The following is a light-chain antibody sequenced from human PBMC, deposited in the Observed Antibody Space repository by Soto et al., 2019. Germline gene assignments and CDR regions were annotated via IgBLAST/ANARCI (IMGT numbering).Light chain of an antibody. V-gene: IGKV3-15*01. CDR2: GAS. J-gene: IGKJ1*01. Sequence: EIVMTQSPATLSVSPGERATLSCRASQSFSSNLAWYQQKPGQAPRLLIYGASTRATGIPARFSGSGSGTEFALTISSLQSEDFAVYHCQQYNNWPPWTFGQGTKVDI. CDR1: QSFSSN. CDR3: QQYNNWPPWT.